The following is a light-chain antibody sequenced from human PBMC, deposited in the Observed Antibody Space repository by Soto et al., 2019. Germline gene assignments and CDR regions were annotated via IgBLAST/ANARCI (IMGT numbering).Light chain of an antibody. CDR2: LNSDGSH. V-gene: IGLV4-69*01. CDR3: QTWGTAVV. CDR1: SGHSNYA. Sequence: QSVLTQSPSASASLGASVKLTCTLSSGHSNYAIAWHQQQPEKGPRYLMKLNSDGSHSKGDGIPDRFSGSSSGAERYLSISSLQSEDEADYYCQTWGTAVVFGGGTKVTVL. J-gene: IGLJ2*01.